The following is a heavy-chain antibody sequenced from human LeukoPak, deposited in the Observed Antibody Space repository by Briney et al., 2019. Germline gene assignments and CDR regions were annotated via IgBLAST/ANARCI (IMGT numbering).Heavy chain of an antibody. CDR2: IDWDDDK. CDR1: GFSLSTSGMC. Sequence: ESGPALVKPTQTLTLTCTFSGFSLSTSGMCVSWIRQPPGKALEWLARIDWDDDKYYSTSLKTRLTISKDTSKNQVVFTMTNMDPVDTATYYCARIGYYGSSGYYYDHFDYWGQGTLVTVSS. V-gene: IGHV2-70*11. J-gene: IGHJ4*02. CDR3: ARIGYYGSSGYYYDHFDY. D-gene: IGHD3-22*01.